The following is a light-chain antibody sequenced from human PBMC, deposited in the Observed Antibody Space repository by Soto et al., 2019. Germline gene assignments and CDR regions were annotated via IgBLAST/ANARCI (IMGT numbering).Light chain of an antibody. Sequence: EIVLTQSPGTLAFSPWERATRSCMASQSVSSSYLAWYQQKPGQAPRLLIYGASSRATGIPDRFSGSGSGTDFTLTISRLEPEDFAVYYCHQYGGSPGTFGQGTKVDIK. CDR1: QSVSSSY. CDR3: HQYGGSPGT. V-gene: IGKV3-20*01. J-gene: IGKJ1*01. CDR2: GAS.